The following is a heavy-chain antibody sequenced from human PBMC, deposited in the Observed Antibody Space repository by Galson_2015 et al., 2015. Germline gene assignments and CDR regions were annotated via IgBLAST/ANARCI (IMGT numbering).Heavy chain of an antibody. CDR3: AKVGRLEETYYYDSSGYFYYFDY. V-gene: IGHV3-23*01. CDR2: ISGSGGST. Sequence: SLRLSCAASGFTFSSYAMSWVRQAPGKGLEWVSAISGSGGSTYYADSVKGRFTISRDNSKNTLYLQMNSLRAEDTAVYYCAKVGRLEETYYYDSSGYFYYFDYWGQGTLVTVSS. J-gene: IGHJ4*02. D-gene: IGHD3-22*01. CDR1: GFTFSSYA.